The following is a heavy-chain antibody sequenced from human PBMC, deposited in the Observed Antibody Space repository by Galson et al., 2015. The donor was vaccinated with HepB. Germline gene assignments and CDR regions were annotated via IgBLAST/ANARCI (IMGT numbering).Heavy chain of an antibody. V-gene: IGHV3-21*01. Sequence: SLRVYCAAYGFTVNIHSMDCAREAPGKELEWVSSISSSSSYIYYADSVKGRFTISRDNAKNSLYLQMNSLRAEDTAVYYCARDHNVLRFLELEDYYYYYMDVWGKGTTVTVSS. J-gene: IGHJ6*03. D-gene: IGHD3-3*01. CDR3: ARDHNVLRFLELEDYYYYYMDV. CDR2: ISSSSSYI. CDR1: GFTVNIHS.